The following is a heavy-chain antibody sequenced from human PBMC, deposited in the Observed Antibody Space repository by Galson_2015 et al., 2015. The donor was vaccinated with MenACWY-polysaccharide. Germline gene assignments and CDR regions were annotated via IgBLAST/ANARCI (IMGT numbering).Heavy chain of an antibody. J-gene: IGHJ4*02. D-gene: IGHD1-1*01. V-gene: IGHV3-7*01. CDR3: ARDGGRTIGTTQRGY. Sequence: CAASGFTFNDFWLSWVRQAPGKGLEWVANINQYGSEKYYVDSVKGRFTISRDNAKNSLYLQMNSLRAEDTAVYYCARDGGRTIGTTQRGYWGQGTLVTVSS. CDR1: GFTFNDFW. CDR2: INQYGSEK.